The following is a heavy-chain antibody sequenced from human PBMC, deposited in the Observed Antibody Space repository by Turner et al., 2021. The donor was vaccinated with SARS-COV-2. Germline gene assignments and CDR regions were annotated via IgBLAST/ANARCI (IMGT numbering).Heavy chain of an antibody. Sequence: QVQLQQWGAAPFKPSETLSLICAVNGGSLSGYYWTWIRQPPGKGLEWIGKDHPCGTTYYAPSLKGRVTMSVDTSKNQFSLELNSVTAADTALYYCARGDDPRKSGVVWGQGTLVTVSS. V-gene: IGHV4-34*01. J-gene: IGHJ4*02. D-gene: IGHD3-3*01. CDR1: GGSLSGYY. CDR3: ARGDDPRKSGVV. CDR2: DHPCGTT.